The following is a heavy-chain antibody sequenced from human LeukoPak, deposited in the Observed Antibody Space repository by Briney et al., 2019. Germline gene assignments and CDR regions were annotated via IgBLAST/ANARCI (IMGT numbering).Heavy chain of an antibody. V-gene: IGHV4-34*01. J-gene: IGHJ4*02. CDR1: GGSFSGYY. CDR2: VNHSGST. Sequence: KTSETLSLTCAVYGGSFSGYYWSWIRQPPGKGLEWLGEVNHSGSTNYNPSLKSRVTISVDTSKNQFSLKLSSVTAADTAVYCCARPLRGYWGQGTLVTVSS. CDR3: ARPLRGY.